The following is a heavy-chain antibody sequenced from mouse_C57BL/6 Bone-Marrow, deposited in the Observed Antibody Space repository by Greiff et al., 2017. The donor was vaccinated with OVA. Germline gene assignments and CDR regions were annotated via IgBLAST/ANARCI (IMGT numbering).Heavy chain of an antibody. CDR3: ARGAITTVVSNWYFDV. Sequence: ESGPGLVKPSQSLSLTCTVTGYSITSGYDWHWIRHFPGNKLEWMGYISYSGSTNYNPSLKSRISITHDTSKNHFFLKLNSVTTEDTATYYCARGAITTVVSNWYFDVWGTGTTVTVSS. CDR1: GYSITSGYD. D-gene: IGHD1-1*01. CDR2: ISYSGST. V-gene: IGHV3-1*01. J-gene: IGHJ1*03.